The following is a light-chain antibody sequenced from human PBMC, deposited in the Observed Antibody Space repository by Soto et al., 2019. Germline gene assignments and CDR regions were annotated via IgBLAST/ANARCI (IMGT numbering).Light chain of an antibody. CDR3: QHYNIYPLT. V-gene: IGKV1D-16*01. J-gene: IGKJ4*01. CDR1: QDINSY. Sequence: DVQMTQSPSSLSASVGDRVTITCRASQDINSYLAWYQQKPGNAPKSLIYAESSLQTGVPSRFSGSESGTDFTLTINNLQPEDSATYYCQHYNIYPLTFGGGTKVEIK. CDR2: AES.